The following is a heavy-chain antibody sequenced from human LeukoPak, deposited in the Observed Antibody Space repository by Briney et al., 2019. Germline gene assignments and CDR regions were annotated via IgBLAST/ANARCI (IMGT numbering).Heavy chain of an antibody. J-gene: IGHJ4*02. V-gene: IGHV1-2*02. CDR3: ATLTAMTPY. CDR1: GYTFTGYY. D-gene: IGHD5-18*01. CDR2: INPNSGGT. Sequence: ASVKVSCKASGYTFTGYYMHWVRQAPGQGLEWMGWINPNSGGTNYAQKFQGRVTMTRDTSISTAYMELSSLRSEDTAVYYCATLTAMTPYWGQGTLVTVSS.